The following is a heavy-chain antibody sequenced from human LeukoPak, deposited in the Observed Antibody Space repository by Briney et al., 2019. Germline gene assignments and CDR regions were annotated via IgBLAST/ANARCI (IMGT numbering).Heavy chain of an antibody. Sequence: GGSLRLSCAASGFILSDYNMHWVRQAPGKGLEWVAVISYDGSNKYYADSVKGRFTISRDNSKNTLYLQMNSLRAEDTAVYFCVRDMDVWAQGTTVTVSS. J-gene: IGHJ6*02. CDR3: VRDMDV. CDR2: ISYDGSNK. CDR1: GFILSDYN. V-gene: IGHV3-30*04.